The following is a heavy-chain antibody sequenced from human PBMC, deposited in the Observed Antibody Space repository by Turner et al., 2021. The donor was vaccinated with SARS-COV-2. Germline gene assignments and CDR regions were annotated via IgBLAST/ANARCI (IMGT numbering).Heavy chain of an antibody. Sequence: QVQLQESGPGLVKPSETLSLTCTVSGGSISSYYWSWIRRPAGKGLEWIGRIYTSGSTNYNPSLKSRVTMSVDTSKNQFSLKLSSVTAADTAVYYCARDRVQLGPVGMDVWGQGTTVTVSS. CDR3: ARDRVQLGPVGMDV. D-gene: IGHD6-6*01. CDR1: GGSISSYY. V-gene: IGHV4-4*07. J-gene: IGHJ6*02. CDR2: IYTSGST.